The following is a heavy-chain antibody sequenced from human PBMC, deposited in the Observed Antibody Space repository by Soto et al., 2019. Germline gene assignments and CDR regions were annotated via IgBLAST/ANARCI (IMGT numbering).Heavy chain of an antibody. V-gene: IGHV1-69*10. J-gene: IGHJ5*02. Sequence: SVKVACKASGYTFTSYAMLWLRKAPGQRLEWMGWIIPILGIANYAQKFQGRVTITADKSTSTAYMELSSLRSEDTAVYYCASLRGYSGYDASNWFDPWGQGTLVTVSS. D-gene: IGHD5-12*01. CDR3: ASLRGYSGYDASNWFDP. CDR2: IIPILGIA. CDR1: GYTFTSYA.